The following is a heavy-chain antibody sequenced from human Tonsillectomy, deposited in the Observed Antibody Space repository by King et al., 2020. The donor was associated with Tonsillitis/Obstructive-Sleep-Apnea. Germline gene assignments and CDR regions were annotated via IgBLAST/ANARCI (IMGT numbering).Heavy chain of an antibody. Sequence: VQLVESGGGVVQPGRALRLSCAASGFTFSSFGIHWVRQAPGKGLEWVAVIWYYGSNKYYADSVKGRFTISRDNSKNTLYLQMNSLRAEDTAMYYCARGYCSGSSCYTTYYFDYWGQGALVTVSS. D-gene: IGHD2-2*02. CDR3: ARGYCSGSSCYTTYYFDY. J-gene: IGHJ4*02. V-gene: IGHV3-33*01. CDR2: IWYYGSNK. CDR1: GFTFSSFG.